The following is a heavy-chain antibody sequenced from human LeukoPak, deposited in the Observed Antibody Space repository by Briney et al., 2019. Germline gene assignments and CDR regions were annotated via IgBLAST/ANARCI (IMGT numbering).Heavy chain of an antibody. CDR1: GLTFSDYY. CDR3: ARVARTLTLRESTYYYYHYYMDV. Sequence: GGSLRLSCAASGLTFSDYYMSWIRQAPGKGLEWVSYISSSDDTIYYADSVKGRFTISRDNSKNSLYLQVNSLRPEDTAVYYCARVARTLTLRESTYYYYHYYMDVWGRGTTVTVSS. J-gene: IGHJ6*03. D-gene: IGHD2/OR15-2a*01. V-gene: IGHV3-11*01. CDR2: ISSSDDTI.